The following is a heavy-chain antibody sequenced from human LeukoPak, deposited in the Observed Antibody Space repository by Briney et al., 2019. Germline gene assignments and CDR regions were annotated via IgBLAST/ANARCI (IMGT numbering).Heavy chain of an antibody. V-gene: IGHV3-33*08. CDR2: IWYDGSNK. CDR3: ARGPWLAVAAPGDY. D-gene: IGHD6-19*01. CDR1: GFNFVNYA. Sequence: PGGSLRLSCAASGFNFVNYAMHWVRQAPGKGLEWVAVIWYDGSNKYYADSVKGRFTISRDNSKNTLYLQMNSLRAEDTAVYYCARGPWLAVAAPGDYWGQGTLVTVSS. J-gene: IGHJ4*02.